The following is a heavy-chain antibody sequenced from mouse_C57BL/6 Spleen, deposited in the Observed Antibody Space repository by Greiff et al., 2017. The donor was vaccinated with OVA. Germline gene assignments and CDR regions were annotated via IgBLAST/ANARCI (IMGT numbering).Heavy chain of an antibody. Sequence: QVQLQQSGAELVRPGTSVKVSCKASGYAFTNYLIEWVKQRPGQGLEWIGVINPGSGGTNYNEKFKGKATLTADKSSSTAYMQLSILTSEDSAVYFCARRGVIYYGIHFDYWGQGTTLTVSS. CDR1: GYAFTNYL. J-gene: IGHJ2*01. D-gene: IGHD2-1*01. CDR2: INPGSGGT. CDR3: ARRGVIYYGIHFDY. V-gene: IGHV1-54*01.